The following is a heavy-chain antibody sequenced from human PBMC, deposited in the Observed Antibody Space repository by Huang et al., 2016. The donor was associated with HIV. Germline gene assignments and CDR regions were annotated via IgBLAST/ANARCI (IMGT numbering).Heavy chain of an antibody. D-gene: IGHD1-26*01. CDR1: GGSIGGYW. Sequence: QVHLQQWGAGLLKPSETLSLNCAVYGGSIGGYWWSWIRQSPGKGLEWIGEINPGGNTKYDPSLKTRITMLLDTSKNQLSLELTSVTAADTGTYYCARGRAKLWYFDLWGRGTLVSVSS. CDR2: INPGGNT. J-gene: IGHJ2*01. V-gene: IGHV4-34*02. CDR3: ARGRAKLWYFDL.